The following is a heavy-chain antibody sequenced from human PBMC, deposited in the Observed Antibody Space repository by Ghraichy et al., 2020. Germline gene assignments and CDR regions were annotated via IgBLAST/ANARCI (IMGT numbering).Heavy chain of an antibody. V-gene: IGHV4-59*01. J-gene: IGHJ4*02. Sequence: SETLSLTCTVSGGSISSYYWSWIRQPPGKGLEWIGYIYYSGSTNYNPSLKSRVTISVDTSKNQFSLKLSSVTAADTAVYYCARDLGSHFDYWGQGTLVTVSS. CDR3: ARDLGSHFDY. CDR2: IYYSGST. CDR1: GGSISSYY. D-gene: IGHD2-15*01.